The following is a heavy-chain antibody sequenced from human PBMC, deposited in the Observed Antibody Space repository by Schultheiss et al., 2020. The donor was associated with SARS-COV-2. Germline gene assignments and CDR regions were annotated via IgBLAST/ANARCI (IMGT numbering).Heavy chain of an antibody. D-gene: IGHD3-10*01. Sequence: GGSLRLSCAASGFTFSSYGIHWVRQAPGKGLEWVAVISYDGSNKYYADSVKGRFTISRDNSKNTLYLQMNSLRAEDTAVYYCAKDQNTMVRGALDYWGQGTLVTVSS. CDR2: ISYDGSNK. CDR1: GFTFSSYG. J-gene: IGHJ4*02. V-gene: IGHV3-30*18. CDR3: AKDQNTMVRGALDY.